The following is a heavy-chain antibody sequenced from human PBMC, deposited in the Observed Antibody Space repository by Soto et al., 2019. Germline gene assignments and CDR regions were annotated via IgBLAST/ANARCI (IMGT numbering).Heavy chain of an antibody. J-gene: IGHJ6*02. CDR1: GYTFTSYD. D-gene: IGHD2-15*01. CDR2: MNPNSGNT. V-gene: IGHV1-8*01. CDR3: ARLFLYCSGGSCYSYYYYGMDV. Sequence: ASVKVSCKASGYTFTSYDINWVRQATGQGLEWMGWMNPNSGNTGYAQKFQGRVTMTRNTSISTAYMELSSLRSEDTAVYYCARLFLYCSGGSCYSYYYYGMDVWGQGTTVTVS.